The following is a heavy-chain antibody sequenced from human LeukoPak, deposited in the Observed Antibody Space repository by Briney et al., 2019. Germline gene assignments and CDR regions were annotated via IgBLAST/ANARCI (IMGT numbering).Heavy chain of an antibody. J-gene: IGHJ4*02. CDR2: ISGSGGST. CDR1: GFTFSSYG. Sequence: GGSLRLSCAASGFTFSSYGMHWVRQAPGKGLEWVSAISGSGGSTYYADSVKGRFTISRDNSKNTLYLQMNSLRAEDTAVYYCAKGPSGGYYYDSSGYYYDYWGQGTLVTVSS. CDR3: AKGPSGGYYYDSSGYYYDY. V-gene: IGHV3-23*01. D-gene: IGHD3-22*01.